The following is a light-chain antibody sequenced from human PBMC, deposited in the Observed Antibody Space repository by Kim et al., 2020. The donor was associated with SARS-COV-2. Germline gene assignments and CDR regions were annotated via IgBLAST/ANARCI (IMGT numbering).Light chain of an antibody. CDR3: SSYTSSSTLEGV. Sequence: ITITCTGTRSDVGGYNYVSWYQQHPGKAPKLMIYDVSNRPSGVSNRFSGSKSGNTASLTISGLQAEDEADYYCSSYTSSSTLEGVFGTGTKVTVL. CDR1: RSDVGGYNY. V-gene: IGLV2-14*03. CDR2: DVS. J-gene: IGLJ1*01.